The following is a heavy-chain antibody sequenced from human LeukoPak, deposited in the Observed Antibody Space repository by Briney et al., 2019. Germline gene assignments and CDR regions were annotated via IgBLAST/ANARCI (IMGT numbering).Heavy chain of an antibody. D-gene: IGHD2-15*01. V-gene: IGHV3-23*01. CDR1: GFTFSNYA. Sequence: PGGSLRLSCAASGFTFSNYAMSWVRQAPGKGLELVSTISGSGSSTYYADSVRGRFTISRDNPKNTLYLQMNSLRAEDTAVHYCAKGYRYCSGGSCYGVNYYYYGMDVWGQGTTVTVSS. J-gene: IGHJ6*02. CDR3: AKGYRYCSGGSCYGVNYYYYGMDV. CDR2: ISGSGSST.